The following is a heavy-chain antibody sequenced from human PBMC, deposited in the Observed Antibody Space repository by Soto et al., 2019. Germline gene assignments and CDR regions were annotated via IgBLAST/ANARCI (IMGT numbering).Heavy chain of an antibody. CDR1: GFTFSSYG. D-gene: IGHD1-26*01. CDR3: ARGGGGGSYMGYYFDY. J-gene: IGHJ4*02. V-gene: IGHV3-33*01. Sequence: QVQLVESGGGVVQSGRSLRLSCAASGFTFSSYGMHWVRQAPGKGLEWVAVIYYDGSNKYYADSVKGRVTISRDNSKNTLYLQMNSLRDEDTAVYYCARGGGGGSYMGYYFDYWCQGTLVTVSS. CDR2: IYYDGSNK.